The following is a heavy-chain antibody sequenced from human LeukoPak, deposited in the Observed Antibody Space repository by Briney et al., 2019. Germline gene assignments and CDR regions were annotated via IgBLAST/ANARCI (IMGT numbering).Heavy chain of an antibody. CDR3: ARVPRRGFWSGYYEEYDAFDI. V-gene: IGHV1-8*01. CDR2: MNPNGGNT. J-gene: IGHJ3*02. D-gene: IGHD3-3*01. Sequence: ASVKVSCKASGYTFTSYDINWVRQATGQGLEWMGWMNPNGGNTGYAQKFQGRVTMTRNTSISTAYMELSSLRSEDTAVYYCARVPRRGFWSGYYEEYDAFDIWGQGTMVTVSS. CDR1: GYTFTSYD.